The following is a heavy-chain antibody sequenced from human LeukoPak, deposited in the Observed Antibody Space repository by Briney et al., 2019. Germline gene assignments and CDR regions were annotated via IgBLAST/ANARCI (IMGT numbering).Heavy chain of an antibody. CDR3: ARVQLAVAGTLDY. CDR1: GFTFSSYA. Sequence: GGSLRLSCAASGFTFSSYAMHWVRQAPGKGLEWVAVISYDGSNKYYADSVKGRFTVFRDNSKNTLYLQMNSLRAEDTAVYYCARVQLAVAGTLDYWGQGTLVTVSS. V-gene: IGHV3-30-3*01. J-gene: IGHJ4*02. D-gene: IGHD6-19*01. CDR2: ISYDGSNK.